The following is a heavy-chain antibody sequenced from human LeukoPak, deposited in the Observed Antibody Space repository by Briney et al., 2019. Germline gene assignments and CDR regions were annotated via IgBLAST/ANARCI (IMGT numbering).Heavy chain of an antibody. CDR1: GGSFSNYY. V-gene: IGHV4-34*01. CDR3: ARRWNYGRNYYLDV. CDR2: INDSGRI. Sequence: PSETLSLTCAVYGGSFSNYYWSWIRPPPGKGLEWIGEINDSGRINYNPSLMSRVTVSVDTSKNQFSLRLTSVTATDTAVYYCARRWNYGRNYYLDVWGNGATVSVSS. J-gene: IGHJ6*03. D-gene: IGHD1-7*01.